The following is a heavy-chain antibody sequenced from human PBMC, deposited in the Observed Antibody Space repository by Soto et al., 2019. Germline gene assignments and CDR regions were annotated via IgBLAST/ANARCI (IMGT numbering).Heavy chain of an antibody. CDR3: AGASLGPYSSGWTGWFAP. CDR2: ISAYNGNT. Sequence: QVQLVQSGAEVKKPGASVKVSCKASGYTFTSYGISWVRQAPGQGLEWMGWISAYNGNTNYAQKLQGRVTMTTDTPTSTAYMELRSLRSDDTAVNYCAGASLGPYSSGWTGWFAPWGQGTLVTVSS. CDR1: GYTFTSYG. D-gene: IGHD6-19*01. J-gene: IGHJ5*02. V-gene: IGHV1-18*01.